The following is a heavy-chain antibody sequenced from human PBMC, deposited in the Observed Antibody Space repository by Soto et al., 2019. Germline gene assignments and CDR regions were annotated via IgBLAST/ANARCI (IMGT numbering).Heavy chain of an antibody. CDR3: ARDGGSRTPVAGAETYYGMDV. J-gene: IGHJ6*02. D-gene: IGHD6-19*01. CDR1: GFTVNSNY. Sequence: EVQLVESGGGLVQPGESLRLSCAASGFTVNSNYLSWVRQAPGKGLEWVSLSYRDDLTYYADSVKGRFITSRDNSKNIVYLQLNSLRDEDTAVYYCARDGGSRTPVAGAETYYGMDVWGRGTTVIVS. CDR2: SYRDDLT. V-gene: IGHV3-66*01.